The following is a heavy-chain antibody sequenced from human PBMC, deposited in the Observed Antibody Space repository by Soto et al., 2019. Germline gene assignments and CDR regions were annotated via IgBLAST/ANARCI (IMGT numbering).Heavy chain of an antibody. CDR3: ARRGVPTRWSSRSFDI. D-gene: IGHD2-15*01. CDR1: GGSISSSSYY. Sequence: QLQLQESGPGLVKPSETLSLTCTVSGGSISSSSYYWGWIRQPPGKGLEGIGSIYYSGSTYYTPSLKSRVTISVDTSKTQGSLDRSSVSAADTAVYYCARRGVPTRWSSRSFDIWGQGTMVTVSS. V-gene: IGHV4-39*01. J-gene: IGHJ3*02. CDR2: IYYSGST.